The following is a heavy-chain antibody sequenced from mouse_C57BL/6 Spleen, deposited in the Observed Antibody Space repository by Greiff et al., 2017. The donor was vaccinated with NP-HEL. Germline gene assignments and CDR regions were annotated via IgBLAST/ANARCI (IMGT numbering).Heavy chain of an antibody. Sequence: EVQLQESGPGLVKPSQSLSLTCSVTGYSITSGYYWNWIRQFPGNKLEWMGYISYDGSNNYNPSLKNRISITRDTSKNQFFLKLNSVTTEDTATYYCASGGPGYAMDYWGQGTSVTVSS. V-gene: IGHV3-6*01. CDR3: ASGGPGYAMDY. CDR2: ISYDGSN. J-gene: IGHJ4*01. CDR1: GYSITSGYY.